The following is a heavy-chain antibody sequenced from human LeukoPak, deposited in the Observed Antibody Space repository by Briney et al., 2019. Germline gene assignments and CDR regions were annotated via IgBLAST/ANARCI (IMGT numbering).Heavy chain of an antibody. V-gene: IGHV3-23*01. CDR2: KSGSGGST. Sequence: GGALRLSCAASGFTFSSYAMSWVGQARGKGVEGVAAKSGSGGSTYHADSVKGRFTISRDNSKNTLYLQMISLRAEDTAVYYCAKAVVGATPDPFDYWGQGTLVTVSS. J-gene: IGHJ4*02. CDR1: GFTFSSYA. D-gene: IGHD1-26*01. CDR3: AKAVVGATPDPFDY.